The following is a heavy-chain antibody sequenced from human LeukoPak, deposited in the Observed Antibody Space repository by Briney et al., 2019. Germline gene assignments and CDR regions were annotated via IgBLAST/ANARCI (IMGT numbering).Heavy chain of an antibody. Sequence: GGSLRLSCAASGFTFSSYGMSWVRQAPGKGLEWVSAISGSGGSTYYADSVKGRFTISRDNSKNTLYLQMNSLRAEDTAVYYCAKDTLRGYYDSSGYFDYWGQGTLVTVSS. CDR1: GFTFSSYG. CDR2: ISGSGGST. J-gene: IGHJ4*02. CDR3: AKDTLRGYYDSSGYFDY. V-gene: IGHV3-23*01. D-gene: IGHD3-22*01.